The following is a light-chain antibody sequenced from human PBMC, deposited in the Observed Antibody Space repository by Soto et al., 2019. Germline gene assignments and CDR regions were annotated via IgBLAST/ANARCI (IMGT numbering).Light chain of an antibody. CDR3: SSFAGSNNLL. V-gene: IGLV2-8*01. CDR2: DVN. CDR1: SSDVGGYNY. J-gene: IGLJ2*01. Sequence: QSALTQPPSASGSPGQSVTISCTGTSSDVGGYNYVSWYQQHPGRAPKLMIYDVNKRPSGVPDRFSGSKSGNTASLTVSGLHAEDEDDYYCSSFAGSNNLLFGGGTKVTVL.